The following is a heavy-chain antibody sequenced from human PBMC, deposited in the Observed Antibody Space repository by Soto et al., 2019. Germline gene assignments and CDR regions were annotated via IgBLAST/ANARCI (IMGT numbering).Heavy chain of an antibody. CDR1: GFTFSSYG. D-gene: IGHD3-10*01. V-gene: IGHV3-33*01. Sequence: QVQLVESGGGVVQPGRSLRLSCAASGFTFSSYGMHWVRQAPGKGLEWVAVIWYNGSNKYYADSVKGRFTISRDNSKNTLYLQMNSLRAEDTAVYYCAREAGGSGSYYGMDVWGQGATVTVSS. J-gene: IGHJ6*02. CDR2: IWYNGSNK. CDR3: AREAGGSGSYYGMDV.